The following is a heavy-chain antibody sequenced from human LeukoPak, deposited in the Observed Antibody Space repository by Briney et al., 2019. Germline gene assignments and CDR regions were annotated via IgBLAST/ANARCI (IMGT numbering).Heavy chain of an antibody. CDR3: ARQNRYGQSVDY. CDR1: GGSISSSSYY. Sequence: PSETLSLTCTVSGGSISSSSYYWGWIRQPPGKGLEWIGSIYYSGSTYYNPSLKSRVTISVDTSKNQFSLKLSSVTAADTAVYYCARQNRYGQSVDYWGQGTLVTVSS. V-gene: IGHV4-39*07. J-gene: IGHJ4*02. CDR2: IYYSGST. D-gene: IGHD5-18*01.